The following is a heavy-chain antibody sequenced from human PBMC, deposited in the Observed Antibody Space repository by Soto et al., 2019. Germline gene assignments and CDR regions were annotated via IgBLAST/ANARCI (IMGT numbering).Heavy chain of an antibody. J-gene: IGHJ5*02. D-gene: IGHD5-12*01. CDR1: GFTVSSNY. CDR3: AKDRGGSVPNNYFDP. V-gene: IGHV3-66*01. CDR2: IYSGGST. Sequence: PGGSLRLSCAASGFTVSSNYMSWVRQAPGKGLEWVSVIYSGGSTYYADSVKGRFTISRDNSKNTLYLQMNSLRVEDTALYYCAKDRGGSVPNNYFDPWGQGSLVTVSS.